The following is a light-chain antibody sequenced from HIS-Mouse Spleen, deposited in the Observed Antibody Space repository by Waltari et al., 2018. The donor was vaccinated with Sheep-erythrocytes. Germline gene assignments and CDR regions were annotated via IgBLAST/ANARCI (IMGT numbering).Light chain of an antibody. CDR2: DVS. J-gene: IGLJ1*01. CDR3: CSYAGSYNHV. V-gene: IGLV2-11*01. Sequence: QSALTQPRSVSGSPGQSVTIPSTGTTSNVGGYNYVSWYQQHPGKAPKLMIYDVSKRPSGVPDRFSGSKSGNTASLTISGLQAEDEADYYCCSYAGSYNHVFATGTKLTVL. CDR1: TSNVGGYNY.